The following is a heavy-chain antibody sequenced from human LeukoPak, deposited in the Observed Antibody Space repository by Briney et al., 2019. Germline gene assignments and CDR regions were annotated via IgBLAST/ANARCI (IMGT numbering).Heavy chain of an antibody. V-gene: IGHV3-23*01. D-gene: IGHD3-3*01. CDR1: GFTFSSYA. CDR2: ISGSGGST. Sequence: QPGGSLRLSCAASGFTFSSYAMSWVRQAPGKGLEWVSAISGSGGSTYYADSVKGRFLISRDNSKNTLYLQMNSLRAEDTAVYYCAKDLGFYDFWSGYAFDIWGQGTMVTVSS. J-gene: IGHJ3*02. CDR3: AKDLGFYDFWSGYAFDI.